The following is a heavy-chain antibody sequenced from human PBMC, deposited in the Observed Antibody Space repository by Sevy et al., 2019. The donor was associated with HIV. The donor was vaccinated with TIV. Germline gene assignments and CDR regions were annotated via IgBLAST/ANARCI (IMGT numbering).Heavy chain of an antibody. CDR3: VKDSIFYDSSSGYRPFYYYGMDV. CDR2: ISSSGSSA. D-gene: IGHD3-3*01. V-gene: IGHV3-64D*09. Sequence: GGSLRLSCSASGFTFSGSALHWVRQAPGKGLEYVSVISSSGSSAYYAESVRGRFTISRDNSKNTLYLQMRSLRAEDQAVYYCVKDSIFYDSSSGYRPFYYYGMDVWGQGTSVTVSS. J-gene: IGHJ6*02. CDR1: GFTFSGSA.